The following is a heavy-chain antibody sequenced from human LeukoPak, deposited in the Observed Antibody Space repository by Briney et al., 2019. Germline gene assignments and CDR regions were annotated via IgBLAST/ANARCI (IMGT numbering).Heavy chain of an antibody. CDR1: GFTFSSYS. D-gene: IGHD1-7*01. CDR3: ARGWNYAFRFDN. CDR2: ISSSSSYI. V-gene: IGHV3-21*01. J-gene: IGHJ4*02. Sequence: GGSLRLSCAASGFTFSSYSMNWVRQAPGKGLEWVSSISSSSSYIYYADSVKGRFTISRDNAKNLVYLQMDSLRVEDTAVYYCARGWNYAFRFDNWGQGTLVTVSS.